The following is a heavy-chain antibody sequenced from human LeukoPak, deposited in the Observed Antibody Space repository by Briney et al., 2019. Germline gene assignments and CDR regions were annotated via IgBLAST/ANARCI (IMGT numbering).Heavy chain of an antibody. CDR1: GGSISSSSYY. CDR3: ARRGDTAMVLFDS. D-gene: IGHD5-18*01. CDR2: IYYSGST. J-gene: IGHJ4*02. V-gene: IGHV4-39*01. Sequence: SETLSLTCTVSGGSISSSSYYWGWIRQPPGKGLEWIGSIYYSGSTYYNPSLKSRVTISVDTSKNQFSLKLSSVTAADTAVYYCARRGDTAMVLFDSSGQGTLVTVSS.